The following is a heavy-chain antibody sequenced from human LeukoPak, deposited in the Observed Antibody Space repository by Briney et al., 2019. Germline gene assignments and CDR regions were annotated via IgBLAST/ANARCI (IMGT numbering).Heavy chain of an antibody. V-gene: IGHV1-2*02. CDR1: GYTFTGYY. CDR2: INPNSGGT. Sequence: ASVKVSCKASGYTFTGYYMHWVRQAPGQGPEWMGWINPNSGGTNYAQKFQGRVTMTRDTSISTAYMELSRLRSDDTAMYYCARSLKYYYDSSGYYWDYWGQGTLVTVSS. CDR3: ARSLKYYYDSSGYYWDY. D-gene: IGHD3-22*01. J-gene: IGHJ4*02.